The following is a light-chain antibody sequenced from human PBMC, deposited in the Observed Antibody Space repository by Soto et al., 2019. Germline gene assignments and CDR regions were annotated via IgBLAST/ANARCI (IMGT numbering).Light chain of an antibody. CDR2: DVS. Sequence: QSVLTQPASVSGSPGQSITISCIGTSSDIGRYNYVSWYQQYPGKAPKFMIYDVSNRPSGVSNRFSGSKSGNTASLTISWLQAEDEADYYCSSYISSSTYVFGTGTKLTVL. V-gene: IGLV2-14*01. CDR1: SSDIGRYNY. J-gene: IGLJ1*01. CDR3: SSYISSSTYV.